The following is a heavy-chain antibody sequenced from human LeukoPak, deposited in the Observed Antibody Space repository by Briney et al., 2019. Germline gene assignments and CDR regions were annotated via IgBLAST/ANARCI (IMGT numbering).Heavy chain of an antibody. CDR1: GYTFTGFY. V-gene: IGHV1-2*02. CDR3: ARRGYEFSDLDN. D-gene: IGHD3/OR15-3a*01. CDR2: INPNTGGT. J-gene: IGHJ4*02. Sequence: ASVKVSCKASGYTFTGFYMHWVRQAPGQGLEWMGWINPNTGGTNYAQKFQGRVTMTRDTSISTAYMELSRLRSDDTAVYYCARRGYEFSDLDNWGQGTLVTVSS.